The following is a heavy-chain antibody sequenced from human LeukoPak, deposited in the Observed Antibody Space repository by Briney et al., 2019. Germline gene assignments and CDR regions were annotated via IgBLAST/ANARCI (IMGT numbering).Heavy chain of an antibody. V-gene: IGHV1-2*02. Sequence: ASVKVSCKASGYTFTDYYMLWVRQAPGQGLEWMGWINLNSGGTNYAQNFQGRVTMTRDTSISIAYMDLSRLSSDDTAVYYCARGHSYCSSFDYWGQGTLVTVSS. CDR1: GYTFTDYY. J-gene: IGHJ4*02. CDR3: ARGHSYCSSFDY. D-gene: IGHD2-2*01. CDR2: INLNSGGT.